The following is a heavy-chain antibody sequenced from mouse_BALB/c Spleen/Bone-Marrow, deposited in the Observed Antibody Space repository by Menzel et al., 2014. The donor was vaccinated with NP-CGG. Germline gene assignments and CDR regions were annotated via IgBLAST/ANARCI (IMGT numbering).Heavy chain of an antibody. Sequence: EVKLMESGGGLVKLGGSLKLSCAASGFTFSSYYMSWVRQTPEKRLELVAAINTNGGSTYYPDTVKGRFTISRDNAKNTLYLQMSSLKSEDTALYCCASLYDCYSVFVYWGQGTLVTVSA. J-gene: IGHJ3*01. V-gene: IGHV5-6-2*01. CDR2: INTNGGST. CDR1: GFTFSSYY. CDR3: ASLYDCYSVFVY. D-gene: IGHD2-3*01.